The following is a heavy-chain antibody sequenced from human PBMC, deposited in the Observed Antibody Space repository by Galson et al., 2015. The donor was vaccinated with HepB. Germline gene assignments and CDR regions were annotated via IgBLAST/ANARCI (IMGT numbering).Heavy chain of an antibody. D-gene: IGHD3-3*01. CDR3: AKSNTVRFLEWLADFDY. V-gene: IGHV3-23*01. CDR2: ISGSGGST. J-gene: IGHJ4*02. CDR1: GFTFSSYA. Sequence: SLRLSCAASGFTFSSYAMSWVRQAPGKGLEWVSAISGSGGSTYYADSVKGRFTISRDNSKNTLYLQMNSLRAEDTAVYYCAKSNTVRFLEWLADFDYWGQGTLVTVSS.